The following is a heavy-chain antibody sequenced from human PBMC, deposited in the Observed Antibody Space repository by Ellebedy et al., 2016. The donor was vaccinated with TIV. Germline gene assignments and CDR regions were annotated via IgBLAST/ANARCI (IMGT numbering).Heavy chain of an antibody. CDR1: GGSLSSDY. D-gene: IGHD6-19*01. J-gene: IGHJ4*02. V-gene: IGHV4-34*01. CDR3: ARAFQYSSGWAFDY. Sequence: MPSETLSLTCAVHGGSLSSDYWSLIRQSPEKGLEWIGEINHSGSTSYNPSLKSRVSISVDTPKKQFSLKMSSVTAADTAVYYCARAFQYSSGWAFDYWGQGTLVTVSS. CDR2: INHSGST.